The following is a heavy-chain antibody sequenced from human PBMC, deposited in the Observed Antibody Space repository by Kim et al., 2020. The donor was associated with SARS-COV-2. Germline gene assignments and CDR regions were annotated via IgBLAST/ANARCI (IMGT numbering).Heavy chain of an antibody. Sequence: ASVKVSCKTSGYTFNIYGVSWVRQAPGQGLEWMGWINGNNGNTNYAQKFRGRVTMTTDTSTSTAYMDLGTLRSDDTAVYYCARVGDSPTGDSVADYWGQG. J-gene: IGHJ4*02. V-gene: IGHV1-18*01. CDR3: ARVGDSPTGDSVADY. CDR2: INGNNGNT. CDR1: GYTFNIYG. D-gene: IGHD2-21*02.